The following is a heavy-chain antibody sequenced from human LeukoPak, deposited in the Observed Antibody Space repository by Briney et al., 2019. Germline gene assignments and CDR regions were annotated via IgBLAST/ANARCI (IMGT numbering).Heavy chain of an antibody. CDR3: AREGVGYSLQGFDY. CDR1: GFTLSSYW. Sequence: GGSLRLSCAASGFTLSSYWMSWVRQAPGKGLEWVANIKQDGSEKYYVDSVKGRFTISRDNAKNSLYLQMNSLRAEDTAVYYCAREGVGYSLQGFDYWGQGTLVTVSS. J-gene: IGHJ4*02. D-gene: IGHD5-18*01. CDR2: IKQDGSEK. V-gene: IGHV3-7*01.